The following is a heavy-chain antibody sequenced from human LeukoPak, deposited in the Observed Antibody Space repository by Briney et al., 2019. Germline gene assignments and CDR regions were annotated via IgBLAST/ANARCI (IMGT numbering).Heavy chain of an antibody. CDR2: IYYSGST. D-gene: IGHD1-1*01. V-gene: IGHV4-59*01. CDR3: ARLDDYYYYMDV. CDR1: GGAISNYY. J-gene: IGHJ6*03. Sequence: SETLSLTCTVYGGAISNYYGSWIRQPPGKGLEWIGYIYYSGSTNYNPPLKSRVTISVDTSKNQFSLKLSSVTAADTAVYYCARLDDYYYYMDVWGKGTTVTVSS.